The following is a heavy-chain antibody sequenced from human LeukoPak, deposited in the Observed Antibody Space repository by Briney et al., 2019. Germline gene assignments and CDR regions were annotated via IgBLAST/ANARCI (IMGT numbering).Heavy chain of an antibody. J-gene: IGHJ6*03. D-gene: IGHD2-15*01. Sequence: MSGGSLRLSCAASGFTFSSYSMNWVRQAPGKGLEWVSSISSSSSYIYYADSVKGRFTISRDNAKNSLYLQMNSLRAEDTAAYYCARDRNGFGVVAVYYYMDVWGKGTTVTVSS. CDR3: ARDRNGFGVVAVYYYMDV. V-gene: IGHV3-21*01. CDR1: GFTFSSYS. CDR2: ISSSSSYI.